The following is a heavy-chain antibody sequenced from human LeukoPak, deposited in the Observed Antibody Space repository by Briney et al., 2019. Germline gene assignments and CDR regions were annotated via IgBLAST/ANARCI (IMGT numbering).Heavy chain of an antibody. V-gene: IGHV4-39*07. CDR1: GGSISSSSYY. Sequence: PSETLSLTCTVSGGSISSSSYYWGWIRQPPGKGLEWIGSIYYSGSTYYNPSLKSRVTISVDTSKNQFSLKLSSVTAADTAVYYCARGDGAEAATNFDYWGQGTLVTVSS. D-gene: IGHD2-15*01. J-gene: IGHJ4*02. CDR3: ARGDGAEAATNFDY. CDR2: IYYSGST.